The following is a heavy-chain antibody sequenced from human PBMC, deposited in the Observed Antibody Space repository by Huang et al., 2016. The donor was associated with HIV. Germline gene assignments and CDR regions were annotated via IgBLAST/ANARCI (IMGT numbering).Heavy chain of an antibody. CDR2: ILPTLGTA. Sequence: QVQLVQSGAEVKKPGSSVKVSCKASGGSFRNFAIGWVRQAPGQGLAWGGRILPTLGTANYAQKFQGRVTIIADESTSTAYMELSSLRSEDTAVYYCATVDYYDTSGPQRGYFDNWGQGTLVTVSS. J-gene: IGHJ4*02. V-gene: IGHV1-69*11. D-gene: IGHD3-22*01. CDR3: ATVDYYDTSGPQRGYFDN. CDR1: GGSFRNFA.